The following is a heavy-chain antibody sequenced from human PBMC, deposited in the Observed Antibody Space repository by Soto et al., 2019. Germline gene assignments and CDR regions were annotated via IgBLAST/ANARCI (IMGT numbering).Heavy chain of an antibody. Sequence: GAAVKCSFKASGGTFSSYAISWVRQAPGQGLDCMGGIIPIFGTANYAQKFQGRVTITADKSTSTEYMELSSLRSEDTAVYYCAIDPFIAEAGTGYYYHYCGMDVWGQGTTVTVSS. V-gene: IGHV1-69*06. CDR3: AIDPFIAEAGTGYYYHYCGMDV. CDR2: IIPIFGTA. CDR1: GGTFSSYA. D-gene: IGHD6-13*01. J-gene: IGHJ6*02.